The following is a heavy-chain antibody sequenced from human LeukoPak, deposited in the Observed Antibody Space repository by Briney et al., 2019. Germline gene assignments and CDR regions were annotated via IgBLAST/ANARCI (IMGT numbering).Heavy chain of an antibody. V-gene: IGHV1-18*01. CDR1: GYSFTSYG. D-gene: IGHD3-3*01. CDR3: ARDPFTIFGVFPEYNWFDP. J-gene: IGHJ5*02. Sequence: ASVKVSCKASGYSFTSYGIGWVRQAPGQGLEWMGWISAYNGDTYYAQNFQGRVTMTTDTSTSTAYMELRSLRSDDTAVYYCARDPFTIFGVFPEYNWFDPWGQGTLVTVSS. CDR2: ISAYNGDT.